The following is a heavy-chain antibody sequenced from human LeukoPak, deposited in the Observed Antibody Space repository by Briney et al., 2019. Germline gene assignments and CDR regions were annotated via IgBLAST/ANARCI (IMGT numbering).Heavy chain of an antibody. J-gene: IGHJ6*03. D-gene: IGHD3-10*01. Sequence: PSETLSLTCTVSGGSISSYYWSWIRQPPGKGLEWIGYIYTSGSTNYNPSLKSRVTISVDTSKNQFSLKLSSVTAADTAVYYCARHLRGIYYYYMDVCGKGTTVTVSS. CDR1: GGSISSYY. CDR2: IYTSGST. CDR3: ARHLRGIYYYYMDV. V-gene: IGHV4-4*09.